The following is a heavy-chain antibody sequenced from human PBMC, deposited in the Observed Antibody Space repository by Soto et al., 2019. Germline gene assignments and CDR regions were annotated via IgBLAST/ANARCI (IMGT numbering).Heavy chain of an antibody. CDR3: AKLAGHCSGTSCYGHYAMDV. V-gene: IGHV4-39*01. Sequence: SSETLSLTCIVSSVSMSSSLNHWGWIPQPPGKGLEWIGNINYSGSTYYNPALQSRPTISVDTSNNQFSLTLSSVTAADAAVYYCAKLAGHCSGTSCYGHYAMDVWGQGTTVSVSS. J-gene: IGHJ6*02. D-gene: IGHD2-2*01. CDR2: INYSGST. CDR1: SVSMSSSLNH.